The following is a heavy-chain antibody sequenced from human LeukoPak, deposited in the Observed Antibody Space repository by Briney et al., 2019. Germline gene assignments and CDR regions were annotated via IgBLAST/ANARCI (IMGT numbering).Heavy chain of an antibody. CDR3: AKGNLIGATLVGLDY. CDR2: ISSSSSYI. Sequence: GGSLRLSCAASGFTFSSYSMNWVRQAPGKGLEWVSSISSSSSYIYYADSVKGRFTISRDNSKNSLYLEMNSLTAEDTALYYCAKGNLIGATLVGLDYWGQGTLVTVPS. V-gene: IGHV3-21*04. D-gene: IGHD2-15*01. CDR1: GFTFSSYS. J-gene: IGHJ4*02.